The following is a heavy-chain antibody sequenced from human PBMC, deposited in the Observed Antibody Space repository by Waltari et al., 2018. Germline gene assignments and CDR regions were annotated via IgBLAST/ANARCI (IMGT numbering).Heavy chain of an antibody. Sequence: QVQLQQWGAGLLKPSETLSLTCAVYGGSFSGYYWSWIRQPPGKGLEWIGEINHSGSTNYNPSLKSRVTISVDTSKNQFSLKLSSVTAADTAVYYCARKPPFDIWGQVTMVTVSS. V-gene: IGHV4-34*01. CDR1: GGSFSGYY. J-gene: IGHJ3*02. CDR3: ARKPPFDI. CDR2: INHSGST.